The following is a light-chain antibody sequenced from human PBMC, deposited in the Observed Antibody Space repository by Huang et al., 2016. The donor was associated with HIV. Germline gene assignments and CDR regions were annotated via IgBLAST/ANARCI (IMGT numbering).Light chain of an antibody. CDR3: QQFATSPWT. J-gene: IGKJ1*01. CDR1: QSVNSNY. Sequence: EIVLTQSPGTLSLSPGERATLSCRASQSVNSNYLAWYQQKPGQAPRLLIYGTASKATGIPDRFSGSGSGTGFTLTITRLEPEDFSVYYCQQFATSPWTFGQGTKVDIK. V-gene: IGKV3-20*01. CDR2: GTA.